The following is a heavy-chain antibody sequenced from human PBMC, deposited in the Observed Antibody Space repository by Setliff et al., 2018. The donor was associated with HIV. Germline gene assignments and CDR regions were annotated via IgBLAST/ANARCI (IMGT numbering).Heavy chain of an antibody. J-gene: IGHJ5*02. D-gene: IGHD2-2*01. CDR1: GDSISSGNYL. Sequence: SETLSLTCSVSGDSISSGNYLWSWIRQPAGKAPEWIGRISVSGTTDYNPSLEGRVTVSRDTSKNQFYLKLSSVTAADTAVYYCAGGFRDDIVVVSGRPRTWLDPWGQGTLVTVSS. CDR2: ISVSGTT. V-gene: IGHV4-61*02. CDR3: AGGFRDDIVVVSGRPRTWLDP.